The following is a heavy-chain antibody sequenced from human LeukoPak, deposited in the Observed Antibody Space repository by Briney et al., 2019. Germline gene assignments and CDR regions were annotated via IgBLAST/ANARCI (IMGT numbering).Heavy chain of an antibody. Sequence: GASLQISCKGSGSMFTSYWISWVRQLPGKGLEWLGRIDPSDSYTNYSPSFQGHVTISADKSISTAYLQWSSLKASDTAMYYCARQYSGYDSWFDPWGQGTLVTVSS. D-gene: IGHD5-12*01. J-gene: IGHJ5*02. CDR2: IDPSDSYT. CDR1: GSMFTSYW. V-gene: IGHV5-10-1*01. CDR3: ARQYSGYDSWFDP.